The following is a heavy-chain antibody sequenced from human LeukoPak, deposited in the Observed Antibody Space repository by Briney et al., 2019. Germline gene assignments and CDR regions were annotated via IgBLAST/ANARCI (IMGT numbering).Heavy chain of an antibody. CDR3: ARERTSTRNWFDP. J-gene: IGHJ5*02. D-gene: IGHD2-2*01. Sequence: GGSLRLSCAASGFTFSSYAMSWVRQAPGKGLEWVAVIWYDGSNKYYADSVKGRFTISRDNSKNTLYLQMNSLRAEDTAVYYCARERTSTRNWFDPWGQGTLVTVSS. CDR2: IWYDGSNK. V-gene: IGHV3-33*08. CDR1: GFTFSSYA.